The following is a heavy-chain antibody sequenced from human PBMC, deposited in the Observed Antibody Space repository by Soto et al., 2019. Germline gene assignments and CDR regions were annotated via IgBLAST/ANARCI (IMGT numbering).Heavy chain of an antibody. CDR2: SSNSGTFS. Sequence: PGGSLRLSCEVSGFTFSDYYISWIRQAPGKGLEWISYSSNSGTFSRYADSVKGRFSISRDNTKNLLYLQMNSLRAEDTAVYYCARSGDNYNRLDYWGQGTPATVSS. CDR1: GFTFSDYY. J-gene: IGHJ4*02. CDR3: ARSGDNYNRLDY. V-gene: IGHV3-11*06. D-gene: IGHD1-1*01.